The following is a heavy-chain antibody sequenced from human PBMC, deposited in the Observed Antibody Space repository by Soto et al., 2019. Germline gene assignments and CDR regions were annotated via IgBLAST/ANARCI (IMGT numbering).Heavy chain of an antibody. D-gene: IGHD3-22*01. CDR1: GCTFSSYA. CDR3: AKGYYYDSSGNFDY. J-gene: IGHJ4*02. Sequence: EVQLLESGGGLVQPGRALRLSCVASGCTFSSYAMSWVRQAPGKGLEWVSAISGSGGSTYYADSVKGRFTISRDNSKNTLYLQMNSLRAEDTAVYYCAKGYYYDSSGNFDYWGQGTLVTVSS. CDR2: ISGSGGST. V-gene: IGHV3-23*01.